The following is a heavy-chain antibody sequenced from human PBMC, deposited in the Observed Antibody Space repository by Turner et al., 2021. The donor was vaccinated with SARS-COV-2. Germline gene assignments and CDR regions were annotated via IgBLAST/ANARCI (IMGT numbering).Heavy chain of an antibody. Sequence: EVQLVETGGGLIQPGGSLRLSCAASGLTVSSNYMSWVRQAPGKGLEWVSVIYSGGSTFYADSVKGRFTISRDNSKNTLYLQMNSLRAEDTAVYYCARDLYYYGMDVWGQGTTVTVSS. CDR2: IYSGGST. J-gene: IGHJ6*02. V-gene: IGHV3-53*02. CDR3: ARDLYYYGMDV. CDR1: GLTVSSNY.